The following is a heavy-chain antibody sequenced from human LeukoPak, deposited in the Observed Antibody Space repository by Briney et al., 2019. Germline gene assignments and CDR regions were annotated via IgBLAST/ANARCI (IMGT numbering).Heavy chain of an antibody. D-gene: IGHD6-6*01. CDR3: TYTSSSGVVY. CDR2: IRNKANNYAT. J-gene: IGHJ4*02. V-gene: IGHV3-73*01. Sequence: GGSLRLSCAASGFTFSSYSMNWVRQASGKGLEWIGRIRNKANNYATAYAASVKGRFTISREDSKNTAYLQMNSLNTEDTAVYYCTYTSSSGVVYWGQGALVTVSS. CDR1: GFTFSSYS.